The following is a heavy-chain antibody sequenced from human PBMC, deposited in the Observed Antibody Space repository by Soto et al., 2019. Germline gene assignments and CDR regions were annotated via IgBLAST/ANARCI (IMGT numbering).Heavy chain of an antibody. CDR3: TTGVTMSELWFGELLNY. CDR1: GFTFSNAW. CDR2: IKSKTDGGTT. D-gene: IGHD3-10*01. Sequence: GGSLRLSCAASGFTFSNAWMNWVRQAPGKGLEWVGRIKSKTDGGTTDYAAPVKGRFTISRDDSKNTLYLQMNSLKTEDTAVYYCTTGVTMSELWFGELLNYWGQGTLVTVSS. J-gene: IGHJ4*02. V-gene: IGHV3-15*07.